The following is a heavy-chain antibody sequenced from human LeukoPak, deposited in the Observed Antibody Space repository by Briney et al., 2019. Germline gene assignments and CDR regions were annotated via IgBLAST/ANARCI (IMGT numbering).Heavy chain of an antibody. D-gene: IGHD1-1*01. J-gene: IGHJ4*02. CDR3: ARGLAGRFDY. Sequence: GSLRLSCAASGFTFSSYDMHWVRQATGKGLEWVSGIGITGDTYYPGSVKGRFTIPREKAKNSLHLQMNSLRAGDTAVYYCARGLAGRFDYWGQGTLVTVSS. V-gene: IGHV3-13*01. CDR1: GFTFSSYD. CDR2: IGITGDT.